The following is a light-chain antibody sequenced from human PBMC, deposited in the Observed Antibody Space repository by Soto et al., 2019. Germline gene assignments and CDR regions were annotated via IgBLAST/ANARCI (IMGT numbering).Light chain of an antibody. CDR3: CSYEDTYTPGGV. CDR1: SRDVGGHNY. CDR2: DVN. Sequence: QSALTQPRSVSGSPGQSVTISCTGTSRDVGGHNYVSWYQQHPGKAPKFMIYDVNKRPSGVPDRFSGSKSGNTASLTISGLQAEDEADYYCCSYEDTYTPGGVFGGGTKLTVL. V-gene: IGLV2-11*01. J-gene: IGLJ3*02.